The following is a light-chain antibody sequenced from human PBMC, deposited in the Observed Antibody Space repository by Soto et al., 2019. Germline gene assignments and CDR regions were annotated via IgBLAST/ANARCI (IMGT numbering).Light chain of an antibody. J-gene: IGKJ4*01. CDR3: QQYNNWPRAT. CDR1: QSINSN. Sequence: IVMTQSPATLSVSPGERATLSCRASQSINSNLAWYQQKPGQAPRLLMFRASIRATGFPARVSGSGSGTELNITISSLQSEESAIYYCQQYNNWPRATFGGGTKVEIK. V-gene: IGKV3-15*01. CDR2: RAS.